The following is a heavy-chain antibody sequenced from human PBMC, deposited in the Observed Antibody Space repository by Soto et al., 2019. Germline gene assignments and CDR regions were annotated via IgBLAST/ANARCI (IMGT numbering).Heavy chain of an antibody. D-gene: IGHD2-2*01. J-gene: IGHJ4*02. Sequence: EVQLLESGGGLVQPGGSLRLSCAASGFTFRNYAMSWARQAPGKGLEWVSAISGSGGTTHYADSVKGRFTISRDNSKNTLYLQMSSLRVEDTAVYYCAKARSSASCYAFDYWGQGSLVTVSS. CDR1: GFTFRNYA. CDR3: AKARSSASCYAFDY. CDR2: ISGSGGTT. V-gene: IGHV3-23*01.